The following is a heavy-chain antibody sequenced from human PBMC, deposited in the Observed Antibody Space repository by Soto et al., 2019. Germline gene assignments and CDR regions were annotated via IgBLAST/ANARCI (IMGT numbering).Heavy chain of an antibody. V-gene: IGHV3-7*01. CDR2: INQDGSEK. CDR1: GFTSSSYW. J-gene: IGHJ4*02. Sequence: EVQLVESGGGLVQPGGSLRLSRAASGFTSSSYWMSWVRQVPGRGLEWVANINQDGSEKYYVDSVRGRFTISRDNAKNSLYLQMNSLRAEDTAVYYCASAPNWNYGYWGQGTLVSVSS. D-gene: IGHD1-7*01. CDR3: ASAPNWNYGY.